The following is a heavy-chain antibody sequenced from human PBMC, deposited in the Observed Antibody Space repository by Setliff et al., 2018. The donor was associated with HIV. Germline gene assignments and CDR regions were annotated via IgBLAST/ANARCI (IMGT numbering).Heavy chain of an antibody. J-gene: IGHJ4*02. CDR2: IRSKTHGGRT. V-gene: IGHV3-49*04. CDR1: EFTFGDYG. D-gene: IGHD3-10*01. Sequence: PGGSLRLSCTASEFTFGDYGVSWVRQAPGKGLEWVGFIRSKTHGGRTEYAASVEGRFTISRDDSKSIAFLQMNSLKTEDTAVYYCTRAYYYGSESYYEDYFDYWGQGTLVTVSS. CDR3: TRAYYYGSESYYEDYFDY.